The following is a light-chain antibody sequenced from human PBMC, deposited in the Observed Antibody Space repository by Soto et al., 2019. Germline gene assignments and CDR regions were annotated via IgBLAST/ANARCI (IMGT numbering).Light chain of an antibody. J-gene: IGKJ4*01. CDR2: AVS. Sequence: DIQMTQSPSSVSASVGARVTIPCRASQGVSSWLAWYQQRPGKAPELLLYAVSNLQSGVPARVSGSGSGTDFTLTISSLQPEDFATYYCQQANGFPVTFGGGTRVEMK. CDR1: QGVSSW. V-gene: IGKV1-12*01. CDR3: QQANGFPVT.